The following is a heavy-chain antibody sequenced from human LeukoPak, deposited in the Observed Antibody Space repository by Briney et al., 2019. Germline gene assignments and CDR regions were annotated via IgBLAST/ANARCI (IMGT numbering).Heavy chain of an antibody. CDR3: AKDMGIYTAFDY. V-gene: IGHV3-9*01. J-gene: IGHJ4*02. Sequence: PGRSLRLSCAASGFIFDDYAMHWVRQAPGKGLEWVSGISWNSGSIGYADSVKGRFTISRDNAKNSLYLQMNSPRAEDTALYYCAKDMGIYTAFDYWGQGTLVTVSS. CDR1: GFIFDDYA. CDR2: ISWNSGSI. D-gene: IGHD3-3*02.